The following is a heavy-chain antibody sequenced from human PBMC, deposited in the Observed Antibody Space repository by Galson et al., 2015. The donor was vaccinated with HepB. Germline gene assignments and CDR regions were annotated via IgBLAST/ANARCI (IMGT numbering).Heavy chain of an antibody. Sequence: SVKVSCKASGGSFSNYPVSWVRQAPGQGLEWMGGVIPIFGTPSYARRFQGRVTITADDSANTVYMQLSGLKSEDTAMYFCARAAFHCSSVGCYYDQWGQGALIIVSS. V-gene: IGHV1-69*13. J-gene: IGHJ4*02. CDR2: VIPIFGTP. CDR3: ARAAFHCSSVGCYYDQ. CDR1: GGSFSNYP. D-gene: IGHD2-2*01.